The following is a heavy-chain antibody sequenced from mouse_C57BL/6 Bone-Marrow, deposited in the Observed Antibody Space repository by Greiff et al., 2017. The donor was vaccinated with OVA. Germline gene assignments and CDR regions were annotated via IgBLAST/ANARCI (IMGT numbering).Heavy chain of an antibody. D-gene: IGHD1-1*01. CDR2: ILPSIGRT. V-gene: IGHV15-2*01. Sequence: VQLKQSGSELRSPGSSVKLSCKDFDSEVFPIAYMSWVRQKPGHGFEWIGGILPSIGRTIYGEKFEDKATLDADTLSNTAYLELNSLTSEDSAIYYCARTNYYGSSHWYFDVWGTGTTVTVSS. J-gene: IGHJ1*03. CDR1: DSEVFPIAY. CDR3: ARTNYYGSSHWYFDV.